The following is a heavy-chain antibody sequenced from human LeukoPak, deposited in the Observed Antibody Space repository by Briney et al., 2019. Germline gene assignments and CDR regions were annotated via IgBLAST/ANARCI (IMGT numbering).Heavy chain of an antibody. D-gene: IGHD3-3*01. J-gene: IGHJ5*02. CDR2: ISGSGGST. V-gene: IGHV3-23*01. Sequence: GGSLRLSCAASGFTFSSYAMSWVRQAPGKGLEWVSAISGSGGSTYYADSVKGRFTISRDNSKNTLYLQMNSLRAEDTAVYYCAKAPVSGPPSLGWFDPWGQGTLVTVSS. CDR1: GFTFSSYA. CDR3: AKAPVSGPPSLGWFDP.